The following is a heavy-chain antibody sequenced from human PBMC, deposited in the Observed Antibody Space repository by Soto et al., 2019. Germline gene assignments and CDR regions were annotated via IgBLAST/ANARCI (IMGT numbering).Heavy chain of an antibody. CDR1: GGSISSSNW. V-gene: IGHV4-4*02. D-gene: IGHD2-2*01. CDR2: IYHSGST. CDR3: ARDQVVVVPAAIPIPDWYFDL. J-gene: IGHJ2*01. Sequence: QVQLQESGPGLVKPSGTLSLTCAVSGGSISSSNWWSWVRQPPGKGLEWIGEIYHSGSTNYNPSLKSRVTLSVDKSKSQFSLKLSSVTAADTAVYYCARDQVVVVPAAIPIPDWYFDLWGRGTLVTVSS.